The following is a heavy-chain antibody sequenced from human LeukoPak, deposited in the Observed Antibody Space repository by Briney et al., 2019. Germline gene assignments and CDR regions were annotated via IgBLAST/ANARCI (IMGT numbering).Heavy chain of an antibody. CDR1: GFTFSTYS. CDR2: ISSGSSYI. CDR3: AKVARLDSSGYYFDY. Sequence: GGSLRLSCAASGFTFSTYSMNWVRQAPGKGLEWVSSISSGSSYIYYADSVKGRFTISRDNAKNSLYLQMNSLRAEDTALYYCAKVARLDSSGYYFDYWGQGTLVTVSS. D-gene: IGHD3-22*01. V-gene: IGHV3-21*04. J-gene: IGHJ4*02.